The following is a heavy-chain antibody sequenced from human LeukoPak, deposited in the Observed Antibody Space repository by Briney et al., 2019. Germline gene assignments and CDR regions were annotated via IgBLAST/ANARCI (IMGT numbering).Heavy chain of an antibody. CDR3: ARWVWSSSSWYGNFDY. Sequence: GASVKVSCKASGYTFTSYDINWVRQAPGQGLEWMGWMNPNSGNTGYAQKFQGRVTMTRNTSISTAYMELSRLRSDDTAVYYCARWVWSSSSWYGNFDYWGQGTLVTVSS. J-gene: IGHJ4*02. D-gene: IGHD6-13*01. CDR2: MNPNSGNT. V-gene: IGHV1-8*01. CDR1: GYTFTSYD.